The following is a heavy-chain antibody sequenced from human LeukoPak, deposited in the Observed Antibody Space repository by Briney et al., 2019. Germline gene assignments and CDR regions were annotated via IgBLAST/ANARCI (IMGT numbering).Heavy chain of an antibody. CDR2: IYPSDSDT. D-gene: IGHD3-22*01. V-gene: IGHV5-51*01. J-gene: IGHJ5*02. CDR1: GYSFTTYW. Sequence: GESLKISCKGSGYSFTTYWIAWVRQMPGKGLAWMGMIYPSDSDTRYSPSFQGQVSISLDKSISTAYLQWSSLKASDTAMYYCARTPDSSGKNWFDPWGQGTLVTVSS. CDR3: ARTPDSSGKNWFDP.